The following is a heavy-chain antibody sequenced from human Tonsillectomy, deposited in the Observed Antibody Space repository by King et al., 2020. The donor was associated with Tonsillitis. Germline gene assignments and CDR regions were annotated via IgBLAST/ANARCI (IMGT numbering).Heavy chain of an antibody. CDR2: INHSGST. CDR3: ARGRIYDILTAWFDP. CDR1: GGSFSGYY. D-gene: IGHD3-9*01. Sequence: VQLQQWGAGLLKPSETLSLTCAVYGGSFSGYYWSWIRQPPGKGLEWIGEINHSGSTNNNPSLKSRVTISVDTSKNQFSLKVSSLTAADTAVYYCARGRIYDILTAWFDPWGQGTLVTVSS. J-gene: IGHJ5*02. V-gene: IGHV4-34*01.